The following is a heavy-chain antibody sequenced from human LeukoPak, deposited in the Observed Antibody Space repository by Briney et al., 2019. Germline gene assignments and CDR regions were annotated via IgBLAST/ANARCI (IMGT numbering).Heavy chain of an antibody. CDR1: GFTFSSYS. V-gene: IGHV3-21*01. Sequence: GGSLRLYCAASGFTFSSYSMNWVRQAPGKGLEWVSSISSSSSYIYYADSVKGRFTISRDNAKNSLYLQMNSLRAEDTAVYYCARVFTIFGVPYYFDYWGQGTLVTVSS. CDR2: ISSSSSYI. D-gene: IGHD3-3*01. CDR3: ARVFTIFGVPYYFDY. J-gene: IGHJ4*02.